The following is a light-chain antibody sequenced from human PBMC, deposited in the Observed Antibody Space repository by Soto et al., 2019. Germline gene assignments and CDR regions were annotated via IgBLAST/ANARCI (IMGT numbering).Light chain of an antibody. CDR2: GAS. Sequence: EIVLTQSPGTLSLSPGDRATLSCRASQSVSSSYLAWYQQKPGQAPRLLIYGASSRATGIPDRFSGSGSGTDVTLTISRLEPEDCAVYYCQQYGSSPGYTFGQGTKLEIK. CDR1: QSVSSSY. CDR3: QQYGSSPGYT. V-gene: IGKV3-20*01. J-gene: IGKJ2*01.